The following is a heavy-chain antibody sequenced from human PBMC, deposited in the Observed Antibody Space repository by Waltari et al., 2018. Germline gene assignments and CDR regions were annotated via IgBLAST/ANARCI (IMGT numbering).Heavy chain of an antibody. CDR2: IYHLGNT. CDR1: GFSITGGFQ. J-gene: IGHJ4*02. D-gene: IGHD1-1*01. V-gene: IGHV4-38-2*02. CDR3: ARNWDRGTLTY. Sequence: QVRLQESGPGLVKPSETLSLTCTVSGFSITGGFQWGWVRQPPGKGLEWIGNIYHLGNTYYNPSFKSRLTISVDTSKNQFSLKLTSVTAADTAIYYCARNWDRGTLTYWGQGTLVTVSS.